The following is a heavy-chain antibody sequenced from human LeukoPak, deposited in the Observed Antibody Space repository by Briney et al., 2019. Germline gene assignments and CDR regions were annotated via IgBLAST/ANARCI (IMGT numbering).Heavy chain of an antibody. CDR2: IIPIFGTA. CDR3: ARSGTSRGIDYYYMDV. CDR1: GGTFSSYA. V-gene: IGHV1-69*13. D-gene: IGHD1-7*01. J-gene: IGHJ6*03. Sequence: GASVKVPCKASGGTFSSYAISWVRQAPGQGLEWMGGIIPIFGTANYAQKFQGRVTITADESTSTAYMELSSLRSEDTAVYYCARSGTSRGIDYYYMDVWGKGTTVTVSS.